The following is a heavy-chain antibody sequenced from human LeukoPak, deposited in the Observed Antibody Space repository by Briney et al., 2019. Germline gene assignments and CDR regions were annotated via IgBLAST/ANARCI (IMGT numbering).Heavy chain of an antibody. V-gene: IGHV1-2*04. D-gene: IGHD6-13*01. Sequence: ASVKVSCKASEYTFTGYYMHWVRQAPGQGLEWMGWINPNSGGTNYAQKFQGWITMTRNTSISTAYMELSRLRSDDTAVYYCARTMYSSSWYVLDYWGQGTPVTVSS. CDR1: EYTFTGYY. CDR3: ARTMYSSSWYVLDY. CDR2: INPNSGGT. J-gene: IGHJ4*02.